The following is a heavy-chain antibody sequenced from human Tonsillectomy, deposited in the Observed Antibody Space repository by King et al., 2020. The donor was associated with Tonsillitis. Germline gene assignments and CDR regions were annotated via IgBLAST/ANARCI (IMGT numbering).Heavy chain of an antibody. CDR1: EFTLSSYW. D-gene: IGHD2-21*02. Sequence: VQLVESGGGLVQPGGSLRLSCGASEFTLSSYWMHWVRQAPGKGLVWVSRISPDGSVTGYAGSVKGRFTISRDNAKDTLYLQMNSLRPEDTAVYYCARVGDWDWYFDLGGRGTLVTVSS. J-gene: IGHJ2*01. V-gene: IGHV3-74*01. CDR3: ARVGDWDWYFDL. CDR2: ISPDGSVT.